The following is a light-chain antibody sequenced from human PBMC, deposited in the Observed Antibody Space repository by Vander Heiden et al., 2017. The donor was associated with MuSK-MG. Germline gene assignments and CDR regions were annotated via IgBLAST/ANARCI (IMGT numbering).Light chain of an antibody. Sequence: DIQMTQSPSTLSASVGDRVTITCRASQTISTWLAWYQQKPVKAPNLLIYRASNLESGVPSRFSGSASGRQFTLTISSPHPDDFATYFTQQDYTHLFAFGGGTKVEIK. CDR2: RAS. J-gene: IGKJ4*01. CDR3: QQDYTHLFA. CDR1: QTISTW. V-gene: IGKV1-5*01.